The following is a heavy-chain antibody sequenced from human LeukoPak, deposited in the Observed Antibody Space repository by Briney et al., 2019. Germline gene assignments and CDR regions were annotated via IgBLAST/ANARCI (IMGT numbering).Heavy chain of an antibody. Sequence: SETLSLTCAVSGGSISSGGYSWSWIRQPPGKGLEWIGYIYHSGSTYYNPSLKSRVTISVDRSKNQFSLKLSSVTAADTAVYYCARLMVLSGSNYYYYYGMDVWGQGTTVTVSS. V-gene: IGHV4-30-2*01. D-gene: IGHD6-25*01. CDR3: ARLMVLSGSNYYYYYGMDV. CDR1: GGSISSGGYS. CDR2: IYHSGST. J-gene: IGHJ6*02.